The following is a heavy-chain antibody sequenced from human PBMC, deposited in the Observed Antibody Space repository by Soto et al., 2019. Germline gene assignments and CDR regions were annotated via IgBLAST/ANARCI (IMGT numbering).Heavy chain of an antibody. CDR2: MSTYNENI. CDR1: GYAFTSYG. J-gene: IGHJ4*02. CDR3: ARRAETNGWNGFGADKYYFDF. Sequence: ASVKVSCKASGYAFTSYGINWVRRAPGQGLEWVGWMSTYNENIVYAQKFQGRVAMTMDTATSTAYLDLGPLRSDDTAVYYCARRAETNGWNGFGADKYYFDFWGQGTLVTVSS. D-gene: IGHD1-1*01. V-gene: IGHV1-18*01.